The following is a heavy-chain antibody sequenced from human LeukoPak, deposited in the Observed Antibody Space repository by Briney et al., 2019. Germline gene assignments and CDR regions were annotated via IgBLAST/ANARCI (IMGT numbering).Heavy chain of an antibody. Sequence: SETLSLTCTVSGYCISSGYYWGWIRQPPGKGLEWIGSIYHSGSTYYNPSPKSRVTISVDTSKNQFSLKLSSVTAADTAVYYCARLGENYYYMDVWGKGTTVTVSS. CDR2: IYHSGST. J-gene: IGHJ6*03. D-gene: IGHD1-26*01. V-gene: IGHV4-38-2*02. CDR1: GYCISSGYY. CDR3: ARLGENYYYMDV.